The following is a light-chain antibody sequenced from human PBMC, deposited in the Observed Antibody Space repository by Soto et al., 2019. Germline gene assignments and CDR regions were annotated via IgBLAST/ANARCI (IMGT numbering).Light chain of an antibody. CDR1: QSISSTY. CDR2: GAS. J-gene: IGKJ4*01. V-gene: IGKV3-20*01. Sequence: EIVLTQSPGTLSLSPGERGTLSCRASQSISSTYLAWYQQKPGQAPRLLVYGASTRATGVPDRFSGSGSGTDFSLTINGLGPEDSAVYFCQQYSSSLTFGGGTKVDNK. CDR3: QQYSSSLT.